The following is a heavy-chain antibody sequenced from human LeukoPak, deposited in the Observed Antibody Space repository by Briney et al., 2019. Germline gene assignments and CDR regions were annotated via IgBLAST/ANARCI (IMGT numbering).Heavy chain of an antibody. Sequence: PGGSLRLSCAASGLTFNKYWMTWVRQAPGKGLEWVANIKQDGSEKNYVDSVKGRFTISRDNAKNSLSLRMNSLSAEGTAVYYCATGYSSGWYFYFQHWGQGALVSVSS. J-gene: IGHJ1*01. CDR1: GLTFNKYW. D-gene: IGHD6-19*01. V-gene: IGHV3-7*01. CDR2: IKQDGSEK. CDR3: ATGYSSGWYFYFQH.